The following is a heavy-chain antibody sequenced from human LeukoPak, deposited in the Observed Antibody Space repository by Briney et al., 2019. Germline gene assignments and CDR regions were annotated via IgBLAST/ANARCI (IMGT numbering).Heavy chain of an antibody. CDR3: ARYSRWGYIAAAPDPKFDP. V-gene: IGHV4-59*01. CDR1: GGSISSYY. D-gene: IGHD6-13*01. CDR2: IYYSGST. Sequence: PSETLSLTCTVSGGSISSYYWSWIRQPPGKGLEWIGYIYYSGSTNYNPSLKSRVTISVDTSKNQFSLKLSSVTAADTAVYYCARYSRWGYIAAAPDPKFDPWGQGTLVTVSS. J-gene: IGHJ5*02.